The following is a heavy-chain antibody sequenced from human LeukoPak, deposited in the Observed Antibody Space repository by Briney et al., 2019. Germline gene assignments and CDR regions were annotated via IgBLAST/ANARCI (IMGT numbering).Heavy chain of an antibody. CDR3: ARQQWAAAGFDY. J-gene: IGHJ4*02. D-gene: IGHD6-13*01. CDR1: GGSISSSSYY. V-gene: IGHV4-39*07. CDR2: IYYSGST. Sequence: EASETLSLTCTVSGGSISSSSYYWGWIRQPPGKGLEWIGSIYYSGSTYYNPSLKSRVTISVDTSKNQFSLKLSSVTAADTAVYYCARQQWAAAGFDYWGQGTLVTVSS.